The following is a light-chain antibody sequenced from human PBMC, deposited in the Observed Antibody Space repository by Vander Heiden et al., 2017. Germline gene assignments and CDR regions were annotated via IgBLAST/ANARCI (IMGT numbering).Light chain of an antibody. V-gene: IGKV1-17*01. Sequence: DIQMTPSPSSLSASVGDRVTITCRASQDIRNDLGWYQHKPGTAPRRLIYGASRLQSGVPSRFSGSGSGTDFTLTISSLQPEDFATYFCLQHNTYPRTFGQGTKVEVK. CDR2: GAS. CDR1: QDIRND. CDR3: LQHNTYPRT. J-gene: IGKJ1*01.